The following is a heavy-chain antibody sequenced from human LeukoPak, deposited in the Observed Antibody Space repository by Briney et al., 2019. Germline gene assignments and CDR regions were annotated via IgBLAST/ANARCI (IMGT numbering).Heavy chain of an antibody. Sequence: GGSLRLSCAASGFTFSNYNMNWVRQAPGKGLEWVSYISSSSSIIYYADSVKGRFTISRDSAKNSLYLQMNSLRAEDTAVYYCARAGYSSNWRSFDNWGQGTLVTVSS. J-gene: IGHJ4*02. V-gene: IGHV3-48*01. D-gene: IGHD6-13*01. CDR1: GFTFSNYN. CDR3: ARAGYSSNWRSFDN. CDR2: ISSSSSII.